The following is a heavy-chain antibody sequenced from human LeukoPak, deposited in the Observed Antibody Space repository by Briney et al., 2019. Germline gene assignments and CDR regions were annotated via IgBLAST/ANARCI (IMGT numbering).Heavy chain of an antibody. J-gene: IGHJ4*02. CDR2: MNPNSGNT. Sequence: ASVKVSCKASGYTFTSYDINWVRQATGQGLEWMGWMNPNSGNTGYAQKFQGRVTMTRNTSISTAYMELSSLRSEDTAVYYCARIRHYYDSSGYYYVKPFDYWGQGTLVTVSS. CDR1: GYTFTSYD. V-gene: IGHV1-8*01. D-gene: IGHD3-22*01. CDR3: ARIRHYYDSSGYYYVKPFDY.